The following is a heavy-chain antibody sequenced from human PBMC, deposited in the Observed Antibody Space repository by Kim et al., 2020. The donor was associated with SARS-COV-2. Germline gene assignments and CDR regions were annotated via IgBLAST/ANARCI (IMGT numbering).Heavy chain of an antibody. CDR1: GFTFSSYW. CDR2: INSDGSST. Sequence: GGSLRLSCAASGFTFSSYWMHWVRQAPGKGLVWVSRINSDGSSTSYADSVKGRFTISRDYAKNTLYLQMNSLRAEDTAEYYCARAFPSIQLWSSLLYYCYMNEWVKGSTVTVSS. J-gene: IGHJ6*03. V-gene: IGHV3-74*01. D-gene: IGHD5-18*01. CDR3: ARAFPSIQLWSSLLYYCYMNE.